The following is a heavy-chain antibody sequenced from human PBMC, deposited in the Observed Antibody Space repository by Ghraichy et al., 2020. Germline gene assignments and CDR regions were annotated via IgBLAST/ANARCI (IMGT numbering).Heavy chain of an antibody. Sequence: GGSLRLSCAASKFTFKNYWMTWVRQAPGKGLEWVANINHDGSEKNYLDSVKGRFTISRDNAKNSLYLQMHSLRVEDTAVYHRVKGLDFWGQGTLVTVSS. J-gene: IGHJ4*02. CDR2: INHDGSEK. CDR3: VKGLDF. CDR1: KFTFKNYW. V-gene: IGHV3-7*03.